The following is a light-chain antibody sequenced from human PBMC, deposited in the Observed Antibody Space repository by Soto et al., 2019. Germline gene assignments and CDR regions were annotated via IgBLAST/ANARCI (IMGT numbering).Light chain of an antibody. V-gene: IGLV2-14*01. CDR2: EVS. CDR1: SSDVGGYNY. J-gene: IGLJ2*01. Sequence: QSALTQPASVSGSPGQSNTISCTGTSSDVGGYNYVSWYQQHPGKAPKLMIYEVSNRPSGVSNRFSGSKSGNTASLTISGLQAEDEADYYCSSYAVNNKVVFGGGTKLTVL. CDR3: SSYAVNNKVV.